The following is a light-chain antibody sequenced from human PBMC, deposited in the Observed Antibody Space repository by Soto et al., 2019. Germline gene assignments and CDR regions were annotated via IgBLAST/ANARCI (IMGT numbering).Light chain of an antibody. Sequence: QPVLTQPPSVSGAPGQRVTISCIGTTSNIGAGFDVHWYQQFPGTAPKLLIYGGTTRPSGVPDRFSGSQSGTSASLAITGLQPGDEADYYCQSYDSSLSGAWVFGGGTKVTVL. CDR3: QSYDSSLSGAWV. CDR2: GGT. CDR1: TSNIGAGFD. J-gene: IGLJ3*02. V-gene: IGLV1-40*01.